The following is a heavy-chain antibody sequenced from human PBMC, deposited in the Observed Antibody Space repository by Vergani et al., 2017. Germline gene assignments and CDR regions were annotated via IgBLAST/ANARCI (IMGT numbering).Heavy chain of an antibody. V-gene: IGHV4-59*08. CDR1: GGSISSYY. CDR3: ARHEVPFRAVDY. CDR2: IYYSGST. Sequence: QVQLQESGPGLVKPSETLSLTCTVSGGSISSYYWSWIRQPPGKGLEWIGYIYYSGSTNYNPSLKSRVTISVDTSKNQFSLKRSSVTAADTAVYYCARHEVPFRAVDYWGQGTLVTVSS. D-gene: IGHD3-10*01. J-gene: IGHJ4*02.